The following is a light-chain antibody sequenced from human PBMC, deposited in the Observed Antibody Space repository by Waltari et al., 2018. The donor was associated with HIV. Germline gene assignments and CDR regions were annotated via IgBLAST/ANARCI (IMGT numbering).Light chain of an antibody. CDR3: QQSYSSPLT. J-gene: IGKJ3*01. CDR2: AAS. CDR1: QTISTY. V-gene: IGKV1-39*01. Sequence: DIQLTQSPSSLSASVGDRVTIACRASQTISTYLNWYQQKPGKAPKLLVSAASSLQSGVPSRFSGSASETDFTLTINSLQPEDYATYYCQQSYSSPLTFGPGTKVDIK.